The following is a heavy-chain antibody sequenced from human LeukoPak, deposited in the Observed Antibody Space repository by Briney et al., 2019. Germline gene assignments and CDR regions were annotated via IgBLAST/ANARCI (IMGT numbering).Heavy chain of an antibody. J-gene: IGHJ4*02. Sequence: ASVRXSCKAFGYTFTNFGITWVRQAPGQGXEWMGWISAYNGDTKYIQNFQGRVTMTTDTSTSTAYMDLRSLSSDDTAVYYCGRVDMATPKDYWGQGTLVTVSS. D-gene: IGHD5-24*01. CDR3: GRVDMATPKDY. V-gene: IGHV1-18*01. CDR1: GYTFTNFG. CDR2: ISAYNGDT.